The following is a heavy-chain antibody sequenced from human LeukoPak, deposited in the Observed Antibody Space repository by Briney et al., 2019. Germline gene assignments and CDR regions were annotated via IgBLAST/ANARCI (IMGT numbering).Heavy chain of an antibody. CDR2: ISGSGGST. J-gene: IGHJ4*02. CDR3: AKDTGY. Sequence: GGSLRLSCAASGFSLSSYALTWVRQAPGKGLEWVSAISGSGGSTYYADSVKGRFTISRDNSKNSLYLQMNSLRTEDTALYYCAKDTGYWGQGTLVTISS. CDR1: GFSLSSYA. D-gene: IGHD1-14*01. V-gene: IGHV3-23*01.